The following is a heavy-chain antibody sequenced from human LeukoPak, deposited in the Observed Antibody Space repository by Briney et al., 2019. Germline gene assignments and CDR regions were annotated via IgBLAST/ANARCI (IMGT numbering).Heavy chain of an antibody. CDR1: GGSISSYY. Sequence: PSETLSLTCTVSGGSISSYYWSWIRQPPGKGLEWIGYIYYSGSTNYNPSLKSRVTISVDTSKNQFSLKLSSVTAADTAVYYCSEGGFFWGRHYYYYGMDVWGQGTTVTVSS. J-gene: IGHJ6*02. CDR2: IYYSGST. D-gene: IGHD3-16*01. V-gene: IGHV4-59*01. CDR3: SEGGFFWGRHYYYYGMDV.